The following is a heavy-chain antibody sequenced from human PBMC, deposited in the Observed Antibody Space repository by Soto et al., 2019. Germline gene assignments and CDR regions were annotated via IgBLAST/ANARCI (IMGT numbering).Heavy chain of an antibody. V-gene: IGHV4-59*01. J-gene: IGHJ5*02. Sequence: SETLSLTCTVAGGSISSYYWSWIRQPPGKGLEWIGYIYYSGSTNYNPSLKSRVTISVDTSKNQFSLKLSSVTAADTAVYYCARDQDYYGSGSYYPQRYNWFDPWGQGTLVTVSS. CDR3: ARDQDYYGSGSYYPQRYNWFDP. CDR1: GGSISSYY. D-gene: IGHD3-10*01. CDR2: IYYSGST.